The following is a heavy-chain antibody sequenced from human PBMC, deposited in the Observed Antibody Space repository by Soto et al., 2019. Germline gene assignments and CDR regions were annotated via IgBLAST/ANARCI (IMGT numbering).Heavy chain of an antibody. Sequence: EVQLVESGGGLVKPGGSLRLSCAASGFTFSSYSMNWVRQAPGKGLEWVSSISSSSSYIYYADSVKGRFTISRDNAKNALYMQMNSLIAEDTAVYYCARDPIPRYGMDVWGQGTTVTVSS. CDR2: ISSSSSYI. CDR3: ARDPIPRYGMDV. D-gene: IGHD2-2*02. J-gene: IGHJ6*02. CDR1: GFTFSSYS. V-gene: IGHV3-21*01.